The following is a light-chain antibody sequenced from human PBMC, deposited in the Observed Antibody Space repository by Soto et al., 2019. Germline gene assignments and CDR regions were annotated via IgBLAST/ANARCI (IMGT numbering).Light chain of an antibody. CDR1: QSVLYSSNNKNY. J-gene: IGKJ2*01. CDR2: WAS. V-gene: IGKV4-1*01. CDR3: QQYYNAPLT. Sequence: DIVMTQSPDSLAVSLGERATINCKSSQSVLYSSNNKNYLAWYQQKAGQPPKLLIYWASARESGVPDRFSGSGSGTDFALTISSLQAEDVAVYYCQQYYNAPLTFGQGTKLEIK.